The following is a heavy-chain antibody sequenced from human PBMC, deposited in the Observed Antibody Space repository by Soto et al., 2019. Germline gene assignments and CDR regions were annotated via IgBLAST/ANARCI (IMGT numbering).Heavy chain of an antibody. Sequence: GESLKISCKGSGYSFTSYWIGWVRQMPGKGLEWMGIIYPGDSDTRYSPSFQGQVTISADKSISTAYLQWSSLKASDTAMYYCARGREKLRFLEWTSDHWGQGTLVTSPQ. J-gene: IGHJ4*02. D-gene: IGHD3-3*01. CDR1: GYSFTSYW. CDR2: IYPGDSDT. CDR3: ARGREKLRFLEWTSDH. V-gene: IGHV5-51*01.